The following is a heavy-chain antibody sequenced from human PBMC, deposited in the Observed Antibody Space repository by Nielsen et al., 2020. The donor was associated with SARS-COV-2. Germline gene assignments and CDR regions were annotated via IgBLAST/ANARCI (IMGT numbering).Heavy chain of an antibody. CDR2: ISYDGSNK. V-gene: IGHV3-30-3*02. J-gene: IGHJ5*02. Sequence: VRQAPGKGLEWVAVISYDGSNKYYADSVKGRFTISRDNSKNTLYLQMNSLRAEDTAVYYCAKGPFYTYYYDSSGYPPSGPWGQGTPVTVSS. CDR3: AKGPFYTYYYDSSGYPPSGP. D-gene: IGHD3-22*01.